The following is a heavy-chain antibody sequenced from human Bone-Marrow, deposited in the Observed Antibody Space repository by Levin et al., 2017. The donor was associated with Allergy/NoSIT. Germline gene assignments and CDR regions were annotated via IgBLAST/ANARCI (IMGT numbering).Heavy chain of an antibody. CDR1: GDSVSTSSAT. CDR3: ARERGEDSTTWYETFDY. CDR2: AYYKSEWNT. Sequence: SQTLSLTCAVSGDSVSTSSATWNWIRQSPSRGLEWLGRAYYKSEWNTDYAMSVKSRITITPDTSKNQFSLHLNSVTPEDTGVYYCARERGEDSTTWYETFDYWGQGTQVTVSS. D-gene: IGHD3-16*01. J-gene: IGHJ4*02. V-gene: IGHV6-1*01.